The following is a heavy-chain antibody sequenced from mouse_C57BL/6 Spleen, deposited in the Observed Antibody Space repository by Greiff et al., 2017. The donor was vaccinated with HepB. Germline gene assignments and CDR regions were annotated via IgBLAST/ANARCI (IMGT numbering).Heavy chain of an antibody. Sequence: EVKLVESGGDLVKPGGSLKLSCAASGFTFSSYGMSWVRQTPDKRLEWVATISSGGSYTYYPDSVKGRFTISRDNAKNTLYLQMSSLKSEDTAMYYCARHLTTAWDYWGQGTSVTVSS. CDR1: GFTFSSYG. CDR3: ARHLTTAWDY. V-gene: IGHV5-6*01. D-gene: IGHD1-2*01. CDR2: ISSGGSYT. J-gene: IGHJ4*01.